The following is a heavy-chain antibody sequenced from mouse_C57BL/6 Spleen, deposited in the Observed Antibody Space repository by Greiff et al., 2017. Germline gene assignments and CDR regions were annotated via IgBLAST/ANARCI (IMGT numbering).Heavy chain of an antibody. CDR1: GYSFTGYS. V-gene: IGHV1-42*01. CDR2: INPSTGGT. Sequence: VQLQQSGPELVKPGASVKISCKASGYSFTGYSMNWVKQSPEKSLEWIGEINPSTGGTTYNQKFKAKATLTVDKSSSTAYMQRKSLTSEDSAVYYCARFTTVVAGNYAMDYWGQGTSVTVSS. J-gene: IGHJ4*01. D-gene: IGHD1-1*01. CDR3: ARFTTVVAGNYAMDY.